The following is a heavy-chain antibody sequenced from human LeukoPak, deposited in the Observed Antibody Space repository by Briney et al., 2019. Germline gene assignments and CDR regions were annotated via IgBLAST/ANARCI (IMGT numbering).Heavy chain of an antibody. D-gene: IGHD5-18*01. CDR1: GFTFSSYG. V-gene: IGHV3-23*01. Sequence: GGSLRLSCAASGFTFSSYGMSWVRQAPGKGLEWVSAISGSGGSTDYADSVKGRFTISRDNAKNSLYLQMNSLRAEDTAVYYCARFRTAMQLWKGYYFDYWGQGTLVTVSS. CDR3: ARFRTAMQLWKGYYFDY. CDR2: ISGSGGST. J-gene: IGHJ4*02.